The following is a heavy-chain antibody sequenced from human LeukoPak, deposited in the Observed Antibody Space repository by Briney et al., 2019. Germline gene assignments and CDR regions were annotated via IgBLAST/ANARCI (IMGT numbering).Heavy chain of an antibody. Sequence: PGGSLRLSCAASGFTFDDYGMSWVRQAPGKGLEWVSGINWNGGSTGYADSVKGRFTISRDNAKNSLYLQMNSLRAEDTAVYYCANGGIYHHFDYWGQGTLVTVSS. J-gene: IGHJ4*02. D-gene: IGHD3-16*02. CDR3: ANGGIYHHFDY. CDR1: GFTFDDYG. CDR2: INWNGGST. V-gene: IGHV3-20*04.